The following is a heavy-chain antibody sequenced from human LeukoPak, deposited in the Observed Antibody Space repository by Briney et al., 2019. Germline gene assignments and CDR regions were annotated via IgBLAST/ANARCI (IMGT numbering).Heavy chain of an antibody. D-gene: IGHD6-19*01. CDR2: ISYSGTT. V-gene: IGHV4-59*08. J-gene: IGHJ4*02. CDR3: ARHVEQWLTPFDY. Sequence: PSETLSLTCTVSGGSISSYYWSWIRQPPGKGLEWIGYISYSGTTNYNPSLKSRVTISVDTSKNQFSLKLSSVTAADTAVYYCARHVEQWLTPFDYWGQGTLVTVSS. CDR1: GGSISSYY.